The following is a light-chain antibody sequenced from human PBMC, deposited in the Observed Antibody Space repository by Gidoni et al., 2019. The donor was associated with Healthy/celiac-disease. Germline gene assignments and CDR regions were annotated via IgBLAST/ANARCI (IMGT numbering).Light chain of an antibody. CDR1: TSISSW. V-gene: IGKV1-5*03. CDR3: LQYNSYPPT. CDR2: KAS. J-gene: IGKJ1*01. Sequence: DIQLTQSPSTLSASVRDRVTITCLASTSISSWLAWYQQKPGKAPKLLIYKASSLASGVPSRFSGSGSGTEFTLTISSLQADDFATYYCLQYNSYPPTFGQGTKVEIK.